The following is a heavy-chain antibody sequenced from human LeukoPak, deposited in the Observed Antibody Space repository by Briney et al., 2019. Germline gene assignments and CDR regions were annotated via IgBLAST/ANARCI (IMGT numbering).Heavy chain of an antibody. CDR1: GFTFEDYG. J-gene: IGHJ3*02. CDR2: IDGNGGRT. Sequence: PGGSLRLSCTASGFTFEDYGMSWVRQGPGKGLEWLSGIDGNGGRTPYADSVKGRFTISRDNAKNSLYLQMNSLRAEDTALYYCAKGLVATGLDGFDIWGQGTMVTVSS. D-gene: IGHD5-12*01. CDR3: AKGLVATGLDGFDI. V-gene: IGHV3-20*04.